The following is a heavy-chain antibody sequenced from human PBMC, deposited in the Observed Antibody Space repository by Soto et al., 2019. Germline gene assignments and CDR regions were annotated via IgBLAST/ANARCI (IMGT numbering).Heavy chain of an antibody. D-gene: IGHD3-10*01. J-gene: IGHJ2*01. V-gene: IGHV4-31*03. CDR1: GGSIRSGSYY. CDR3: ARHLCFGELLGWYFDL. CDR2: IYYSGST. Sequence: QVQLQESGPGLVKPSPTLSITCTVSGGSIRSGSYYWSWIRQNPWKGLERIGDIYYSGSTHYNPSFKSRVTTSIAPSKNQFALKLSSVTAAATDLYYCARHLCFGELLGWYFDLWGRGTLVTVSS.